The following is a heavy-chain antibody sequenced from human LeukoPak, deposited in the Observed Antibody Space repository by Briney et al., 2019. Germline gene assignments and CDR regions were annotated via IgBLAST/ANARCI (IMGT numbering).Heavy chain of an antibody. Sequence: SETLSLTCTVSGGSISSNSYYWGWIRRPPGKGLEWIGSIYYTGSTNYNPSLKSRVTISVDTSKNQFSLKLSSVTAADTAVYYCARHLNGGSDWLLPFDIWGQGTMVTVSS. CDR2: IYYTGST. D-gene: IGHD6-19*01. CDR1: GGSISSNSYY. V-gene: IGHV4-39*01. J-gene: IGHJ3*02. CDR3: ARHLNGGSDWLLPFDI.